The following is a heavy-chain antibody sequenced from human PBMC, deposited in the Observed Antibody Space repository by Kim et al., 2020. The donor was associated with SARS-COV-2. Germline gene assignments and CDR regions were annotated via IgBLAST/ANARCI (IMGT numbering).Heavy chain of an antibody. CDR3: AVLRAFGGRLDY. Sequence: GGSLRLSCAASGFTFSSYGMHWVRQAPGKGLEWVAVIWYDGSNKYYADSVKGRFTISRDNSKNTLYLQMNSLRVEDTAVYYCAVLRAFGGRLDYWGQGTLVTVSS. D-gene: IGHD3-16*01. CDR1: GFTFSSYG. J-gene: IGHJ4*02. CDR2: IWYDGSNK. V-gene: IGHV3-33*01.